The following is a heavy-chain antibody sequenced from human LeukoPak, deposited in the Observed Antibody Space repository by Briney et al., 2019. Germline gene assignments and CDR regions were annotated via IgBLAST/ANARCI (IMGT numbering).Heavy chain of an antibody. Sequence: GESLKISCKGSGYSFTSYWISWVRQMPGKGLEWMGRFDPSDSYTNYSPSFQGHVTISADKSISTAYLQWSSLKASDTAMYYCASSATSGWYYFDYWGQGTLVTVSS. CDR2: FDPSDSYT. V-gene: IGHV5-10-1*01. J-gene: IGHJ4*02. CDR1: GYSFTSYW. CDR3: ASSATSGWYYFDY. D-gene: IGHD6-19*01.